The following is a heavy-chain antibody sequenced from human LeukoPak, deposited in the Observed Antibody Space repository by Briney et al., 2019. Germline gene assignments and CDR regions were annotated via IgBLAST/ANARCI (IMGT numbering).Heavy chain of an antibody. V-gene: IGHV1-18*01. J-gene: IGHJ6*03. CDR3: ARSPVQLWLRNDYYYMDV. D-gene: IGHD5-18*01. CDR1: GYTFTSYG. Sequence: APVKVSRKASGYTFTSYGISWVRQAPGQGLEWMGWISAYNGNTNYAQKLQGRVTMTTDTSTSTAYMELRSLRSDDTAGYYCARSPVQLWLRNDYYYMDVWGKGTTVTVSS. CDR2: ISAYNGNT.